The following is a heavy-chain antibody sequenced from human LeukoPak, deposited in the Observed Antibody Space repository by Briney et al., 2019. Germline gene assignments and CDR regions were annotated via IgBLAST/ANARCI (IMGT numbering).Heavy chain of an antibody. CDR3: AGEPRGSDCRFDY. Sequence: TGGSLRLSCAASGFTFSRYSMHWVRQAPGKGLEWVAVILHDGRNEHYADSVQGRFTISRDNSKDILYLHINSPRTEDTAVYYCAGEPRGSDCRFDYWGQGTLVTVSS. CDR2: ILHDGRNE. D-gene: IGHD2-21*02. J-gene: IGHJ4*02. V-gene: IGHV3-30*04. CDR1: GFTFSRYS.